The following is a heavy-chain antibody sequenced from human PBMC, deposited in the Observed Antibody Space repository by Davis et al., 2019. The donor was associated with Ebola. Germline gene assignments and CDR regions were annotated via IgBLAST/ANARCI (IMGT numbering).Heavy chain of an antibody. V-gene: IGHV4-31*11. CDR1: GESFSGYY. Sequence: SETLSLTCAVYGESFSGYYWSWLRQHPGKGLEWIGYIYYSGSTYYNPSLKSRVTISVDTSKNQFSLKLSSVTAADTAVYYCARAIVAITGGYFDYWGQGTLVTVSS. D-gene: IGHD3-22*01. CDR3: ARAIVAITGGYFDY. J-gene: IGHJ4*02. CDR2: IYYSGST.